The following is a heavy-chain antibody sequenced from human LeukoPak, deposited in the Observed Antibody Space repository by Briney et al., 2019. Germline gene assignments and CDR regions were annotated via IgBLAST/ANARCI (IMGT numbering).Heavy chain of an antibody. CDR1: GFTFSKFA. J-gene: IGHJ4*02. CDR3: AKDGEAFWSGYPDY. V-gene: IGHV3-30*04. D-gene: IGHD3-3*01. CDR2: VSYDGSYK. Sequence: GGSLRLSCAAAGFTFSKFAMHWVRQAPGKGLEWVAVVSYDGSYKYYADSVKGRFTISRDNSKNTLYLQMNSLRAEDTAVYYCAKDGEAFWSGYPDYWGQGTLVTVSS.